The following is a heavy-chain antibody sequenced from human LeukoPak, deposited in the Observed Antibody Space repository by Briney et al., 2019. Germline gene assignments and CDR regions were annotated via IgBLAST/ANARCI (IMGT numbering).Heavy chain of an antibody. Sequence: PSETLSLTCAVYGGSFSGYYWSWIRQPPGKGLEWIGSIYYSGSTYYNPSLKSRVTISVDTSRNQFSLKLSSVTAADTAVYYCARHSKGSGYRWGQGTLVTVSS. D-gene: IGHD3-22*01. CDR2: IYYSGST. CDR3: ARHSKGSGYR. V-gene: IGHV4-34*01. CDR1: GGSFSGYY. J-gene: IGHJ4*02.